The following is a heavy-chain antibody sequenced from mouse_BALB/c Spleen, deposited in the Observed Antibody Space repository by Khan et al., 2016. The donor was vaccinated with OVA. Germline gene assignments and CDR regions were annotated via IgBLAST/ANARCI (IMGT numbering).Heavy chain of an antibody. CDR2: INSGSTTI. CDR3: ARGNRAY. J-gene: IGHJ2*01. V-gene: IGHV5-17*02. CDR1: GFTFSSFG. Sequence: EVQLQESGGGLVQPGGSRKLSCAASGFTFSSFGMHWVRQAPEKGLEWVAYINSGSTTIYYADPVKGRFTISRDNPKNTLFLQMTSLRSEDTAMYYCARGNRAYWGQGTTLTVSS. D-gene: IGHD3-3*01.